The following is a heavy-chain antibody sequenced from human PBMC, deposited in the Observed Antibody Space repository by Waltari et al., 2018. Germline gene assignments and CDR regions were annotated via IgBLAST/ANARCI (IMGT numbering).Heavy chain of an antibody. V-gene: IGHV3-53*01. CDR3: ARDGLDYGDYFDY. CDR1: GFTVSSNY. D-gene: IGHD4-17*01. CDR2: IYSGGST. Sequence: EVQLVESGGGLIQPGGSLRLSCAASGFTVSSNYMSWVRQAPGKGLEWVSVIYSGGSTYYADSVKGRFTISRDNSKNTRYLQMNSLRAEDTAVYYCARDGLDYGDYFDYWGQGTLVTVSS. J-gene: IGHJ4*02.